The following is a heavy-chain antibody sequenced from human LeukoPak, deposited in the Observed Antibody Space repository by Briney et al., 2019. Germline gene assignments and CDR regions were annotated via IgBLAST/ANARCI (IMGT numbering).Heavy chain of an antibody. V-gene: IGHV1-18*01. CDR2: ISAYNGNT. CDR1: GYTFTSYG. J-gene: IGHJ4*02. CDR3: ARYEAYSSSWPCFDY. Sequence: ASVKVSCKASGYTFTSYGISWVRQAPGQGLEWMGWISAYNGNTNYAQKLQGRVTMTTDTSTSTAYMELRSLRSDDTAVYYCARYEAYSSSWPCFDYWGQGTLVTVSS. D-gene: IGHD6-13*01.